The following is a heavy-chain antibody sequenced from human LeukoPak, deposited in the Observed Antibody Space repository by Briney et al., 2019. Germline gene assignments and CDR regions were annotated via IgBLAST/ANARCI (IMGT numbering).Heavy chain of an antibody. Sequence: SETLSLTCTVSGGSISSYYWSWIRQPPGKGLEWIGYIYYSGSTNYNPSLKSRVTISVDTSKNQFSLKLRSVTAADTAVYYCARGGSGISNAFDIWGQGTMVTVSS. CDR3: ARGGSGISNAFDI. D-gene: IGHD3-10*01. V-gene: IGHV4-59*01. J-gene: IGHJ3*02. CDR2: IYYSGST. CDR1: GGSISSYY.